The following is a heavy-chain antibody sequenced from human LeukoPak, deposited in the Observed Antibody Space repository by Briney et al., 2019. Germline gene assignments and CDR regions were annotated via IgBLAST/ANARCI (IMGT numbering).Heavy chain of an antibody. CDR1: GFTFSNSW. V-gene: IGHV3-74*01. Sequence: GGSLRLSCAASGFTFSNSWMQWVRQAPGKGLVWVSRINPDGSSSGYAGSVKGRFTISRDNAKNTLYVQMNSLRAEDTAVYYCTRDIYGPGDYWGQGTLVAVSS. CDR2: INPDGSSS. CDR3: TRDIYGPGDY. J-gene: IGHJ4*02. D-gene: IGHD4-17*01.